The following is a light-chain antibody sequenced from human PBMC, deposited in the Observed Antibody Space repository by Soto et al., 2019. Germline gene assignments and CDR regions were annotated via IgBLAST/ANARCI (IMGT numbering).Light chain of an antibody. J-gene: IGKJ2*01. CDR3: QQYEKPPYT. V-gene: IGKV1-33*01. CDR2: DSS. Sequence: DIQMTQSPSSLSASVGDRVTITCQASQHISTYLNWYQQKPGKAPNLLIYDSSDLETGVPSRFSGSGAGTDFNLTISSLEPDDISIYYCQQYEKPPYTVGQGTKLEI. CDR1: QHISTY.